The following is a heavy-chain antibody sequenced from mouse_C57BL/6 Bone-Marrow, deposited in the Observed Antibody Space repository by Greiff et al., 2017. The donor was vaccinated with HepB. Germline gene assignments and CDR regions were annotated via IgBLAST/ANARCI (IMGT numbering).Heavy chain of an antibody. V-gene: IGHV5-4*01. Sequence: EVHLVESGGGLVQPGGSLKLSCAASGFTFSSYAMSWVRQSPEKRLEWVATISDGGSYTYYPDNVKGRFTISKDNAKNNLYLQMSHLKSEDTAMYYCAREGTYYDYGGYYFDYWGQGTTLTVSS. J-gene: IGHJ2*01. D-gene: IGHD2-4*01. CDR3: AREGTYYDYGGYYFDY. CDR2: ISDGGSYT. CDR1: GFTFSSYA.